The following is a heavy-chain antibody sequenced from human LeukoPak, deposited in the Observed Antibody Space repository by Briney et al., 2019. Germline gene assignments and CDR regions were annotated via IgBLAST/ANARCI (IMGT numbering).Heavy chain of an antibody. Sequence: ASVKVSCKASGGTFSSYAISWVRQAPGQGLEWMGWISAYNGNTNYAQKLQGRVTMTTDTSTSTAYMELRSLRSDDTAVYYCARVGPLVVVPAARPFDPWGQGTLVTVSS. V-gene: IGHV1-18*01. CDR2: ISAYNGNT. CDR1: GGTFSSYA. J-gene: IGHJ5*02. CDR3: ARVGPLVVVPAARPFDP. D-gene: IGHD2-2*01.